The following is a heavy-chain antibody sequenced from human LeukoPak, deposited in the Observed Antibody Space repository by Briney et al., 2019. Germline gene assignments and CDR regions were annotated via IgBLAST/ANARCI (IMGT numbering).Heavy chain of an antibody. D-gene: IGHD6-13*01. CDR2: IKQDGSEK. CDR1: GFTFSSYW. J-gene: IGHJ4*02. CDR3: ARQRAAAGTVLFDY. Sequence: PGGSLRLSCAASGFTFSSYWMSWVLQAPGKGLEWVANIKQDGSEKYYVDSVKGRFTISRDNSKNSLYLQMNSLRAEDTAVYYCARQRAAAGTVLFDYWGQGTLVTVSS. V-gene: IGHV3-7*01.